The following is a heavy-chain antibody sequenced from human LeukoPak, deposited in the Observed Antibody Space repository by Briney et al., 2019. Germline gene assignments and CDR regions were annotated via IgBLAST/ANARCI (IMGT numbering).Heavy chain of an antibody. Sequence: SGPTLVNPTQTLTLTCTFSGFSLSTSGMRVSWVRQPPGKALEWLARIAWDDDKFYSTSLKTRLTISKDTSKNQVVLTMTNMDPVDTATYYCARDPDYGDFPFGAFDIWGQGTMVTVSS. CDR1: GFSLSTSGMR. D-gene: IGHD4-17*01. J-gene: IGHJ3*02. V-gene: IGHV2-70*04. CDR3: ARDPDYGDFPFGAFDI. CDR2: IAWDDDK.